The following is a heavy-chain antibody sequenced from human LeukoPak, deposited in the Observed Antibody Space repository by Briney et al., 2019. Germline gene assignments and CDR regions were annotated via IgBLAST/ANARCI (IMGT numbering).Heavy chain of an antibody. D-gene: IGHD3-10*01. J-gene: IGHJ4*02. V-gene: IGHV3-30*02. CDR3: ARVSQYYYGSGSLRLDY. CDR2: IRYDGSNK. CDR1: GFTFSSYG. Sequence: GGSLRLSCAASGFTFSSYGMHWVRQAPGKGLEWVAFIRYDGSNKYYADSVKGRFTISRDNAKNSLFLQMNSLRAEDTAVYYCARVSQYYYGSGSLRLDYWGQGTLVTVSS.